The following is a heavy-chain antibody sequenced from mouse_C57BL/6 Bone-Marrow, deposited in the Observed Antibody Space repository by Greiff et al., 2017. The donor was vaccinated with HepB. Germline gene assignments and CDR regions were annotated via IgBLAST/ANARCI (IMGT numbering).Heavy chain of an antibody. V-gene: IGHV14-4*01. CDR1: GFNIKDDY. J-gene: IGHJ1*03. CDR2: IDPENGDT. CDR3: TTPHYYGSSYEYFDV. Sequence: VQLQQSGAELVRPGASVKLSCTASGFNIKDDYMHWVKQRPDQGLEWIGWIDPENGDTEYASKFQGKATITADTSSNTAYLQLSSLTSEDTAVYYCTTPHYYGSSYEYFDVWGTGTTVTVSS. D-gene: IGHD1-1*01.